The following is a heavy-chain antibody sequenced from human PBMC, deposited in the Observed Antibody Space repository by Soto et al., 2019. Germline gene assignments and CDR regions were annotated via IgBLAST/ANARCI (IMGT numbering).Heavy chain of an antibody. CDR1: GGSFSSGGNS. CDR2: IYHSGTT. CDR3: AREYYYDTGGSRGIAFDI. J-gene: IGHJ3*02. Sequence: QVQLQESGPGLVKPSQTLSLTCTVSGGSFSSGGNSWSWIRQFPGKGLEWIGYIYHSGTTYYNPSLKSRATISVDTSKNQFSLKLTSVTAADTAMYYCAREYYYDTGGSRGIAFDIWGQGTMVTVSS. V-gene: IGHV4-31*03. D-gene: IGHD3-22*01.